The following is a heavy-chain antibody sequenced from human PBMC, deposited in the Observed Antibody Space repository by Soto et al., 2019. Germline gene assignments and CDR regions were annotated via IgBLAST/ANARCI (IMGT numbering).Heavy chain of an antibody. V-gene: IGHV3-21*01. J-gene: IGHJ6*02. CDR3: ARLNSYYYGMDV. Sequence: EVQLVESGGGLVKPGGSLRLSCAASGFTFSSYSMNWVRQAPGKGLEWVSSISSRSSYIYYADSVKGRFTISRDNAKNSLYLQMNSLRAEDTAVYYCARLNSYYYGMDVWGQGTTVTVSS. CDR1: GFTFSSYS. CDR2: ISSRSSYI.